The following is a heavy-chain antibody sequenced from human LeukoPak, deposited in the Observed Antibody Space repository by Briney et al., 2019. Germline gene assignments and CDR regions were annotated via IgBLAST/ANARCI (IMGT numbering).Heavy chain of an antibody. Sequence: GRSLRLSCAASGFTFSSYAMHWVRQAPGKGLEWVAVISYDGSNKYHADSVKGRFTISRDNSKNTLYLQMGSLRAEDMAVYYCAIVGATVGVYWGQGTLVTVSS. CDR2: ISYDGSNK. CDR1: GFTFSSYA. CDR3: AIVGATVGVY. J-gene: IGHJ4*02. D-gene: IGHD1-26*01. V-gene: IGHV3-30*14.